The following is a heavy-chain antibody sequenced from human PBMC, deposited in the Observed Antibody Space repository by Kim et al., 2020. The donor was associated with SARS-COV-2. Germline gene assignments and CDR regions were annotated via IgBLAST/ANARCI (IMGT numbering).Heavy chain of an antibody. J-gene: IGHJ4*02. Sequence: GGSLRLSCAVSGFTFSSYWMTWVRQAPGKGLECVANIKQDGSEKYYVDSVEGRFTISRDNAKNSLYLQMNSLRVEDTAVYYCARFWASSTWPYSFDYWGQGNLVPVSS. D-gene: IGHD6-13*01. CDR1: GFTFSSYW. CDR2: IKQDGSEK. V-gene: IGHV3-7*05. CDR3: ARFWASSTWPYSFDY.